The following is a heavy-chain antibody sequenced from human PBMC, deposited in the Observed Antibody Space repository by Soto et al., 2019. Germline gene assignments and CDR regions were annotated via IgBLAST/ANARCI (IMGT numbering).Heavy chain of an antibody. V-gene: IGHV3-53*01. J-gene: IGHJ2*01. CDR1: GFTVSSNY. D-gene: IGHD6-13*01. CDR2: IYSGGST. CDR3: ASPKSYSSSGLDL. Sequence: PGGSLRLSCAASGFTVSSNYMSWVRQAPGKGLEWVSVIYSGGSTYYADSVKGRFTISRDNSKNTLYLQMNSLRAEDTAVYYCASPKSYSSSGLDLWGRGTLVTVSS.